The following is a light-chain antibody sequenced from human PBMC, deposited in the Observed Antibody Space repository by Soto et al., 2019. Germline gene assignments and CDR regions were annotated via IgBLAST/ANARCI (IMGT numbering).Light chain of an antibody. J-gene: IGKJ5*01. CDR2: DAS. V-gene: IGKV3-11*01. CDR1: QSVNSY. CDR3: QQRTNWPSST. Sequence: EIVLTQSPATLSLSPGERATLSCRASQSVNSYLAWYQHKPGQAHRLLIHDASNRATGIPARFSGSGSGTDFTLTISSLEPEDFAVYYCQQRTNWPSSTFGQGTRLEIK.